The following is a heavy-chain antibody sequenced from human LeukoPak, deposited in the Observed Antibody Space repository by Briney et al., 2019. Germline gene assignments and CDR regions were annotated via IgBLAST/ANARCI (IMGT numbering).Heavy chain of an antibody. CDR1: GYTFTSYD. V-gene: IGHV1-2*02. CDR2: INPNSGGT. CDR3: ARVESYYGSGSYDY. D-gene: IGHD3-10*01. Sequence: ASVKVSCKASGYTFTSYDINWVRQATGQGLEWMGWINPNSGGTNYAQKFQGRVTMTRDTSISTAYMELSRLRSDDTAVYYCARVESYYGSGSYDYWGQGTLVTVSS. J-gene: IGHJ4*02.